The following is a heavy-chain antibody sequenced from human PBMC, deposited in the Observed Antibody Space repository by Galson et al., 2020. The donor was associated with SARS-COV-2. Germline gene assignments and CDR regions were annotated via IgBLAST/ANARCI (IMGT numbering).Heavy chain of an antibody. CDR2: IYSEGSST. Sequence: LTCAASGFTCSSYWMHWVRQAPGKGLVWVSRIYSEGSSTSYADSVKGRFTISGDNAKNTLYLQMNSLRAEDTAVYYCARGDMGNDYFDYWGQGTLVTVSS. D-gene: IGHD7-27*01. CDR3: ARGDMGNDYFDY. V-gene: IGHV3-74*01. CDR1: GFTCSSYW. J-gene: IGHJ4*02.